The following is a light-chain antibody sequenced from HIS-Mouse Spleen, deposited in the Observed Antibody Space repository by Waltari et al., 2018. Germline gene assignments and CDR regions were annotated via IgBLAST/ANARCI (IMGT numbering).Light chain of an antibody. V-gene: IGLV2-23*01. CDR3: CSYAGSSTYWV. CDR2: EGS. Sequence: QSALTQPAPVSGSPGQSITISCTGTRRDVGSYNRVPVYQQHPGKAPKLMIYEGSKRPSGVSNRFSGSKSGNTASLTISGLQAEDEADYYCCSYAGSSTYWVFGGGTKLTVL. J-gene: IGLJ3*02. CDR1: RRDVGSYNR.